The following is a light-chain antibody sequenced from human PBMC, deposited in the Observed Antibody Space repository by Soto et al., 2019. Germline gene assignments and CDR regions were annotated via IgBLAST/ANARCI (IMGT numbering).Light chain of an antibody. CDR1: SSDVGGYNY. V-gene: IGLV2-14*01. CDR3: CSYTSSNTFV. Sequence: QSVLTQPASVSGSPGQSITISCTGTSSDVGGYNYVSWYQQHPGKVPKMMIYDLNNRPSGVSNRFSGSKSGNTASLTISGLQAEDEADYYCCSYTSSNTFVFGTGTKVTGL. J-gene: IGLJ1*01. CDR2: DLN.